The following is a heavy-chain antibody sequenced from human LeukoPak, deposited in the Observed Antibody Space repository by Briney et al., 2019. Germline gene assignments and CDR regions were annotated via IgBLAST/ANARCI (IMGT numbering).Heavy chain of an antibody. J-gene: IGHJ4*02. CDR2: ISYGGSNK. V-gene: IGHV3-30*04. D-gene: IGHD3-10*01. CDR1: GFTFSSYA. Sequence: PGRSLRLSCAASGFTFSSYAMHWVRQAPGKGLEWVAVISYGGSNKYYADSVKGRFTISRDNSKNTLYLQMNSLRAEDTAVYYCARGGGIDWGQGTLVTVSS. CDR3: ARGGGID.